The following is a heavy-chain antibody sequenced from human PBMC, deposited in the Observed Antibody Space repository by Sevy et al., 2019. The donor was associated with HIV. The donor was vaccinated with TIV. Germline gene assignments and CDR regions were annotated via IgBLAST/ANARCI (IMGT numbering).Heavy chain of an antibody. CDR1: GGSFSGYY. Sequence: SETLSLTCAVYGGSFSGYYWSWIRQPPGKGLEWIGEINHSGSTNYNPSLKSRVTISVDTSKNQFSLKLSSVTAADTAVYYCARQKRITIFGVVNNNYYYGMDVWGQGTTVTVSS. J-gene: IGHJ6*02. CDR3: ARQKRITIFGVVNNNYYYGMDV. V-gene: IGHV4-34*01. CDR2: INHSGST. D-gene: IGHD3-3*01.